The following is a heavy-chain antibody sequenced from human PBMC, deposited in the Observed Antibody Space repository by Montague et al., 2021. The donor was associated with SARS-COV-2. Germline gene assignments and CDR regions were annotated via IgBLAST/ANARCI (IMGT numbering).Heavy chain of an antibody. CDR1: GGSISSSSYY. CDR3: ARVGRQQLVRLSGMDV. V-gene: IGHV4-39*07. D-gene: IGHD6-13*01. Sequence: SDTLSLTCTVSGGSISSSSYYWGWIRQPPGKGLEWIGSIYYSGGTYYXPSLKSRVTISVDTSKNQFSLKLSSVTAADTAVYYCARVGRQQLVRLSGMDVWGQGTTVTVSS. CDR2: IYYSGGT. J-gene: IGHJ6*02.